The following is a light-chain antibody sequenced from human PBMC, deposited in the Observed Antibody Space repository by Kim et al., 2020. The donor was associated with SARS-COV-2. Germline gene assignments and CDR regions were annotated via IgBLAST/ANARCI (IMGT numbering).Light chain of an antibody. V-gene: IGLV2-23*02. J-gene: IGLJ3*02. Sequence: GQSVTISVTATSGDARNSKFVSWYQQHPGKAPKLILYEISKRPPGISTSFSGSKSGKTASLTISGLQAEDEGNYYCCSYGEREDLVFGGGTQLTVL. CDR3: CSYGEREDLV. CDR2: EIS. CDR1: SGDARNSKF.